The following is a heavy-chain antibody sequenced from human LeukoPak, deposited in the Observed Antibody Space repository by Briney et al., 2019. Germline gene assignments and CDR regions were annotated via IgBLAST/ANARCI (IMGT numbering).Heavy chain of an antibody. CDR2: INPRSGDA. J-gene: IGHJ6*02. CDR1: GYTFTGYY. CDR3: ARDMGRPSYDSPNHNLYFYYCYGMDV. V-gene: IGHV1-2*02. Sequence: ASVKVSCKASGYTFTGYYINWVRQAPGQGLEWMGWINPRSGDASYAQKFQGRVTMTRDKSISTAYVELTSLRSDDTAVYFCARDMGRPSYDSPNHNLYFYYCYGMDVWGQGTSVTVSS. D-gene: IGHD3-10*01.